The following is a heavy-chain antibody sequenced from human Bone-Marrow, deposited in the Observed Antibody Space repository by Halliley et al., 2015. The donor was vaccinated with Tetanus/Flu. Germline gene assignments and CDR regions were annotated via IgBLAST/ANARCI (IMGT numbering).Heavy chain of an antibody. V-gene: IGHV4-4*02. CDR1: GDSIGSDKW. CDR2: ISHRGTT. Sequence: TLSLTCAVSGDSIGSDKWWTWVRQPPGKGLEWIGEISHRGTTNYSPSLMSRVAISVDKSKNQFSLKLTSVTAAGTAVYYCARDIEAGAGFDSWGQGTLVTVSS. D-gene: IGHD2-15*01. J-gene: IGHJ5*01. CDR3: ARDIEAGAGFDS.